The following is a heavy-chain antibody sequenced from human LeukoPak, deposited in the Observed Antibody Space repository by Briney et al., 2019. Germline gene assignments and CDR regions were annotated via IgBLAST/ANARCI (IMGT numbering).Heavy chain of an antibody. CDR2: IYYSGST. J-gene: IGHJ6*02. D-gene: IGHD6-6*01. CDR3: ARDSYSSSHYGMDV. V-gene: IGHV4-61*01. CDR1: GGSVSSGSYY. Sequence: SETLSLTCTVSGGSVSSGSYYWSWIRQPPGKGLDWIGYIYYSGSTYYNPSLKSRVTISVDTSKNQFSLKLSSVTAADTAVYYCARDSYSSSHYGMDVWGQGTTVTVSS.